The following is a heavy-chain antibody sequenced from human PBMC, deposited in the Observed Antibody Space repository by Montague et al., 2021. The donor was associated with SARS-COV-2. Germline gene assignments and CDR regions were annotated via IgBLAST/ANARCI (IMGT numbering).Heavy chain of an antibody. CDR1: GFTFTSYV. Sequence: SLRLSCAASGFTFTSYVMSWVRQAPGKGLEWVSAVTGSGGSTFYADSVKGWFTISRDNSKNTLHLQMDSLRAEDKAVYYCTKDGNCSGNSCPGYFHHWGQSTLVTNSS. CDR3: TKDGNCSGNSCPGYFHH. V-gene: IGHV3-23*01. J-gene: IGHJ1*01. CDR2: VTGSGGST. D-gene: IGHD2-2*01.